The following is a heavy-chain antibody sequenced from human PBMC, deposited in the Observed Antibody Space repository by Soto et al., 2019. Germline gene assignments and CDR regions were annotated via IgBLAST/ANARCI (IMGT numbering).Heavy chain of an antibody. CDR1: GGSFSSHF. CDR2: MYYSGSS. V-gene: IGHV4-59*08. Sequence: SETLSLTCTVSGGSFSSHFWSWIRQPPGKGLECIGYMYYSGSSDYNPSLKSRVTMSMDTSKNQFSLKLRSVTAADTAVYFCATRVPNSQTYFAVFDYWGQGHLVTVSS. J-gene: IGHJ4*02. CDR3: ATRVPNSQTYFAVFDY. D-gene: IGHD2-21*01.